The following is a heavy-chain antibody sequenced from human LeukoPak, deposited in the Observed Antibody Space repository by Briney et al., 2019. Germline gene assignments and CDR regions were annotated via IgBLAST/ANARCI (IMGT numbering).Heavy chain of an antibody. V-gene: IGHV4-34*01. J-gene: IGHJ4*02. CDR3: ASSGSSSWYDY. D-gene: IGHD6-13*01. CDR1: GGSFSGYY. CDR2: INHSGST. Sequence: SETLSFTCAVYGGSFSGYYWSWIRQPPGEGLEWIGGINHSGSTNYNPSLKSRVTISVDTSKNQFSLKLSSVTAADTAVYYCASSGSSSWYDYWGQGTLVTVSS.